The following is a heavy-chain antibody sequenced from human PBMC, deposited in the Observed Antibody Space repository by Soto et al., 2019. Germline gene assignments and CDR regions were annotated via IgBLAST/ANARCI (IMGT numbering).Heavy chain of an antibody. D-gene: IGHD2-21*01. CDR1: GYTFTRYG. V-gene: IGHV1-18*04. CDR2: INSNHGKR. CDR3: STDCGDECESGAP. Sequence: QIQLVQSGLEVKKPGASVIVSCQTSGYTFTRYGINWVRQAPGQGLEWMGWINSNHGKRNYAEKFQGRITMTTNTSTHRAYMELRGLKSDDTAVYYCSTDCGDECESGAPWGQGPLVTV. J-gene: IGHJ5*02.